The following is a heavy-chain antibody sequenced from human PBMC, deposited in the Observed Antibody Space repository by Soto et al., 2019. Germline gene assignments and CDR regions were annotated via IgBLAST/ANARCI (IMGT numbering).Heavy chain of an antibody. CDR2: IYPGDSDT. J-gene: IGHJ6*02. Sequence: GESLKISCKGSGYSFTTYWIGWVRQVPGKGLEGMVIIYPGDSDTRYSPSFQGQVTISADKSINTTYLQWSSLKASDTAIYYCARQAAAGKYYYAMDVWGQGTTVTVS. CDR3: ARQAAAGKYYYAMDV. CDR1: GYSFTTYW. D-gene: IGHD6-13*01. V-gene: IGHV5-51*01.